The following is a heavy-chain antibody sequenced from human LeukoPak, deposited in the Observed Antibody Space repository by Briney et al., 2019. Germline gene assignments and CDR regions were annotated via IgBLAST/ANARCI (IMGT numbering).Heavy chain of an antibody. V-gene: IGHV3-7*01. CDR3: AREGGRDVLRFLEWPYYYYYYMDV. Sequence: GGSLRLSCAASGFTFSSYWMGWARQAPGKGLEWVVNIKQDGREKYYVDSVKGRFTSSRDNADNSLYLQMNRLRAEDTAVYYCAREGGRDVLRFLEWPYYYYYYMDVWGKGTTVTVSS. D-gene: IGHD3-3*01. CDR1: GFTFSSYW. J-gene: IGHJ6*03. CDR2: IKQDGREK.